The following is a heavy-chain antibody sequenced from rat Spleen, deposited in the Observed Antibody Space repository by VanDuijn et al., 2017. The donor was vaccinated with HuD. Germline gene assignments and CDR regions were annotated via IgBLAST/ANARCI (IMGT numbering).Heavy chain of an antibody. V-gene: IGHV5-31*01. Sequence: EVQLVESGGGLVQPGRSLKLSCVASGFTLNDYWMTWIRQAPGKGLEWIASITNIAGGTYYADSVKGRFTISRDTAQNTLYLQMNSLRSEDTATYYCARGGFGVDYVMDAWGQGASVTVSS. CDR3: ARGGFGVDYVMDA. D-gene: IGHD4-3*01. J-gene: IGHJ4*01. CDR1: GFTLNDYW. CDR2: ITNIAGGT.